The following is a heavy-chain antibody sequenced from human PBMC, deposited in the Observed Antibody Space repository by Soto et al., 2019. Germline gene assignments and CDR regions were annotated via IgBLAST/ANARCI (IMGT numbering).Heavy chain of an antibody. J-gene: IGHJ3*02. CDR1: GGSISSDYYS. CDR2: IYHGGST. CDR3: ARLNRLRNDAFDI. V-gene: IGHV4-30-2*01. Sequence: QVQLQESGSGLVKPSETLSLTCAVSGGSISSDYYSWSWIRQPPGKDLEWIGYIYHGGSTYYNPSLRSRVTLSVDTSKNHFSLRLTSVTAADTAVYSCARLNRLRNDAFDIWGQGTLFAVSS. D-gene: IGHD3-16*01.